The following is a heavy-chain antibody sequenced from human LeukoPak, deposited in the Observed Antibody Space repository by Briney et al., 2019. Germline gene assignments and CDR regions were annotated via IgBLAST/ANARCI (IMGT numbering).Heavy chain of an antibody. CDR3: ARGGRGIGDFDY. D-gene: IGHD3-3*02. V-gene: IGHV4-59*01. CDR2: IYYSGST. J-gene: IGHJ4*02. Sequence: PSETLSLTCTVSGVSISSYYWSWIRQPPGKGLEWIGYIYYSGSTNYNPSLKSRVTISVDTSKNQFSLKLSSVTAADTAVYYCARGGRGIGDFDYWGQGTLVTVSS. CDR1: GVSISSYY.